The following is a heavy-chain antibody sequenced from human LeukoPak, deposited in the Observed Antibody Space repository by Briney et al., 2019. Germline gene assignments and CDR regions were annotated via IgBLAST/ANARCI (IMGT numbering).Heavy chain of an antibody. J-gene: IGHJ3*02. V-gene: IGHV3-21*01. CDR1: GFTFSSYS. Sequence: GGSLRLSCAASGFTFSSYSMNWVRQAPGKGLEWVSSISSSSSYIYYADSVEGRFTISRDNAKNSLYLQMNSLRAEDTAVYYCARDLTGHDAFDIWGQGTMVTVSS. CDR3: ARDLTGHDAFDI. CDR2: ISSSSSYI. D-gene: IGHD3-9*01.